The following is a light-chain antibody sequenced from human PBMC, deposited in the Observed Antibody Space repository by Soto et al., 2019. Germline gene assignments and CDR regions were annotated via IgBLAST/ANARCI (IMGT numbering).Light chain of an antibody. V-gene: IGKV1-17*01. CDR2: KAS. Sequence: DIQMTQSPSSLSASVGDRVTITCRASRYIRSDLSWYQQKPGKAPKLLIYKASSLQNGVPSRFSGSGSGTEFTLTISSLQPDDSATYYCQQYNSYRAFGQGTKVDIK. CDR3: QQYNSYRA. CDR1: RYIRSD. J-gene: IGKJ1*01.